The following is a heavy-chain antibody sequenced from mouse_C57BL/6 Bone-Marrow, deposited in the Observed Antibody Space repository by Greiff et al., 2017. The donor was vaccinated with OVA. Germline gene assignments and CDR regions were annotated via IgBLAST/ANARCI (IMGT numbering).Heavy chain of an antibody. J-gene: IGHJ4*01. CDR2: ILPGRGST. V-gene: IGHV1-9*01. D-gene: IGHD3-2*02. CDR3: ARGTAQAKDYAMDY. CDR1: GYTFTGYW. Sequence: QVQLQQSGAELMKPGASVKLSCKATGYTFTGYWIEWVKQRPGHGLEWIGEILPGRGSTNYNEKFKGKATFTADTSSNTAYMQLSSLTTEDSAIYYCARGTAQAKDYAMDYWGQGTSVTVSS.